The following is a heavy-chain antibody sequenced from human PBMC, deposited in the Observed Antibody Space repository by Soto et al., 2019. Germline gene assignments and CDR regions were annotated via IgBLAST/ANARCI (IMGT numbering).Heavy chain of an antibody. CDR3: XXXXXXYRNYVFDY. D-gene: IGHD4-4*01. V-gene: IGHV3-23*01. CDR1: GFTFTNYA. J-gene: IGHJ4*02. Sequence: EVQLLESGGGLVQPGGSLRLSCAASGFTFTNYAMTWVRXAPGKGLEWVSISSGSGSGGSTNYADSVKGRFTISRDNSKXXLYXXXXXXXXXXXXXXXXXXXXXXYRNYVFDYWGQGTLVTVSS. CDR2: SSGSGSGGST.